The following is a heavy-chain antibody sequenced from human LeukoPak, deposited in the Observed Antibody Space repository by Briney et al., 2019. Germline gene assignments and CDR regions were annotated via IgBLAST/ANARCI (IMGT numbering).Heavy chain of an antibody. CDR1: GCFRGTYW. D-gene: IGHD6-13*01. V-gene: IGHV5-51*01. CDR3: ARPSSAASDY. J-gene: IGHJ4*02. CDR2: SCPGDSET. Sequence: GESLKISGKVAGCFRGTYWIGWGRQMPGKGVELMGNSCPGDSETSYSSFLGCQVTISADTSISPAYLQWSSLKASDTPIYYCARPSSAASDYWGQGTLVTVSS.